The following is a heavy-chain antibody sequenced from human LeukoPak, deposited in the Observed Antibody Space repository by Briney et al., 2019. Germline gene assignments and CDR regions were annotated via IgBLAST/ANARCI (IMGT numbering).Heavy chain of an antibody. CDR3: ASSGWYEGGID. CDR1: GFTFSSYW. D-gene: IGHD6-19*01. J-gene: IGHJ4*02. Sequence: GSLRLSCAASGFTFSSYWMSWARQPPGKGLEWIGSIYYSGSTYYNPSLKSRVTISVDTSKNQFSLKLSSVTAADTAVYYCASSGWYEGGIDWGQGTLVTVSS. V-gene: IGHV4-39*07. CDR2: IYYSGST.